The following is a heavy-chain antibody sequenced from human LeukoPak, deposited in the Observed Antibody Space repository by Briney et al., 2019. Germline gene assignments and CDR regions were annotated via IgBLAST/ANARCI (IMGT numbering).Heavy chain of an antibody. V-gene: IGHV4-61*02. J-gene: IGHJ3*02. CDR3: ARAGDYYDSSGYYLGAFDI. CDR1: GYSISSGYY. D-gene: IGHD3-22*01. Sequence: SETLSLTCTVSGYSISSGYYWGWIRQPAGKGLEWIGRIYTSGSTNYNPSLKSRVTISVDTSKNQFSLKLSSVTAADTAVYYCARAGDYYDSSGYYLGAFDIWGQGTMVTVSS. CDR2: IYTSGST.